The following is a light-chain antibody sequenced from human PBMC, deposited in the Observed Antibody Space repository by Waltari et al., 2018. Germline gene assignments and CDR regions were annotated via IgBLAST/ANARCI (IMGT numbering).Light chain of an antibody. CDR2: WAS. V-gene: IGKV4-1*01. CDR3: QQYYSVPLT. CDR1: QTISYSSNNKNY. Sequence: DIVMTQSPDSLAVSLGERATIHFKSSQTISYSSNNKNYLAWYQKKPGQPPRLLISWASSRESGVPDRFSGSGSGTDFTLTISSLQVEDVAIYYCQQYYSVPLTFGQGTKVGIK. J-gene: IGKJ1*01.